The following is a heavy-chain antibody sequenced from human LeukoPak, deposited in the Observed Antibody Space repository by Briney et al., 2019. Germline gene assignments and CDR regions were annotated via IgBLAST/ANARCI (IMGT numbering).Heavy chain of an antibody. CDR2: IYYSGST. Sequence: SETLSLTCTVSGGSISSRGYYWVWIRQPPGKGLEWIGNIYYSGSTYYNPTLKSRVTISLDTSKNQFSLKLSSVTAADTAVYFCARRKGDSSSAGYWGQGTLVTVSS. J-gene: IGHJ4*02. CDR1: GGSISSRGYY. CDR3: ARRKGDSSSAGY. D-gene: IGHD6-6*01. V-gene: IGHV4-39*01.